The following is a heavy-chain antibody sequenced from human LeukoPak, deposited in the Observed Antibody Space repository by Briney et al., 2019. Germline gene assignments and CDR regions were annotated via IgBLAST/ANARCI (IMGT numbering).Heavy chain of an antibody. CDR2: IYYSGST. D-gene: IGHD3-9*01. CDR1: GGSISSYY. CDR3: ARGFLTAFDI. J-gene: IGHJ3*02. Sequence: SETLSLTCTVSGGSISSYYWSWIRQPPGKGLEWIGYIYYSGSTNYNPSLKSRVTISVDTSKNQFSLKLSSVTAADTAMYYCARGFLTAFDIWGQGTMVTVSS. V-gene: IGHV4-59*01.